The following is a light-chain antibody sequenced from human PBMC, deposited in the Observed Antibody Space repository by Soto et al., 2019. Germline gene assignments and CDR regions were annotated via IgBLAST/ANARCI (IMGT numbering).Light chain of an antibody. CDR1: QSISSW. Sequence: DIQMTQSPSTLSASVGDRVTIACRASQSISSWLAWYQQKPGKAPKLLIYKASTLESGVPSRFSGSGSGTEFPLTISGLQPDDFATYYCQQYNSYPLTFGGGTKVEIK. J-gene: IGKJ4*01. CDR2: KAS. V-gene: IGKV1-5*03. CDR3: QQYNSYPLT.